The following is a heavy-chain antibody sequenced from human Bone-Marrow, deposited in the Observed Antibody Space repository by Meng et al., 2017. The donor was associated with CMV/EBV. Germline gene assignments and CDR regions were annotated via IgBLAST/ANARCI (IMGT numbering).Heavy chain of an antibody. D-gene: IGHD3-3*01. V-gene: IGHV3-7*01. CDR2: IKQDGSEK. CDR3: ARLPYDFRSAEFYAMDA. J-gene: IGHJ6*02. CDR1: GFTFSSYW. Sequence: GESLKISCAASGFTFSSYWMSWVRQAPGKGLEWVANIKQDGSEKYYVDSVKGRFTISRDNAKNSLYLQMNSLRAEDTAVYYCARLPYDFRSAEFYAMDAWGQGTTVTVSS.